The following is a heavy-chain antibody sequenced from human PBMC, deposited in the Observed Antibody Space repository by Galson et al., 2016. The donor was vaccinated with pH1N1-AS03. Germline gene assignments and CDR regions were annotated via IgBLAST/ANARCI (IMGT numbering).Heavy chain of an antibody. CDR2: IIAMFGTA. D-gene: IGHD3-3*01. V-gene: IGHV1-69*06. CDR1: GGTFSSYA. Sequence: SVKVSCKASGGTFSSYAISWVRQAPGQGLEWMGGIIAMFGTANYAQKVQGRVTITADKSTSTAYMEMSSLRSEGTAVYYCARDANYDFWSGHDAFDIWGQGTMVTVSS. CDR3: ARDANYDFWSGHDAFDI. J-gene: IGHJ3*02.